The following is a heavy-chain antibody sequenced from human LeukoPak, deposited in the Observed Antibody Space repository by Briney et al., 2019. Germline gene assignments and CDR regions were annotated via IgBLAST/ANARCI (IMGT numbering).Heavy chain of an antibody. CDR2: ISSNSSYI. D-gene: IGHD4-17*01. J-gene: IGHJ4*02. CDR1: GFTFSSYS. V-gene: IGHV3-21*01. CDR3: ARGYGAFDY. Sequence: GGCLRLSCAAFGFTFSSYSMNWVRQAPGKGLEWVSPISSNSSYIYYADSVKGRFTISRDNAKNSLYLQMNSLRAEDTAVYYCARGYGAFDYWGQGTLVTVSS.